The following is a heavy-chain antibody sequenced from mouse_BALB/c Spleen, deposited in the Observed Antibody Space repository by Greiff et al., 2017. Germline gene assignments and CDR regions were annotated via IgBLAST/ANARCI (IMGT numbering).Heavy chain of an antibody. D-gene: IGHD1-2*01. CDR1: GYTFTDYW. CDR3: ARSADPAWFAY. Sequence: QVQLQQPGAELVMPGASVKMSCKASGYTFTDYWMHWVKQRPGQGLEWIGAIDTSDSYTSYNQKFKGKATLTVDESSSTAYMQLSSLTSEDSAVYYCARSADPAWFAYWGQGTTLTVSS. J-gene: IGHJ2*01. CDR2: IDTSDSYT. V-gene: IGHV1-69*01.